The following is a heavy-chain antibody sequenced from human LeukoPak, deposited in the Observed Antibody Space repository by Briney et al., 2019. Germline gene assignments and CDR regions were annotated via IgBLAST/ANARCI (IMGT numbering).Heavy chain of an antibody. Sequence: SETLSLTCTVSGGSISSYYWSWIRQPPGKGLEWIGYIYYSGSTNYNPSLKGRVTISVDTSKNQFSLKLSSVTAADTAVYYCARRAGTGGRDYFDYWGQGTLVTVSS. D-gene: IGHD3/OR15-3a*01. CDR2: IYYSGST. CDR3: ARRAGTGGRDYFDY. J-gene: IGHJ4*02. V-gene: IGHV4-59*08. CDR1: GGSISSYY.